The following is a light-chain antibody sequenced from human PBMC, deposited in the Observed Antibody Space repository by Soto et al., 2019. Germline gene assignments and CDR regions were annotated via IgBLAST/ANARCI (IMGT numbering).Light chain of an antibody. CDR3: LQSITAPWT. J-gene: IGKJ1*01. Sequence: DIQMTQSPSSLSASVGDRVTITCRASQSISTSISWYQQKQGKAPKFLIYDASTLHSGVPNRFSGTGSGTDFTLTISGLQPEDFASYFCLQSITAPWTFGQGTRGDIK. CDR1: QSISTS. V-gene: IGKV1-39*01. CDR2: DAS.